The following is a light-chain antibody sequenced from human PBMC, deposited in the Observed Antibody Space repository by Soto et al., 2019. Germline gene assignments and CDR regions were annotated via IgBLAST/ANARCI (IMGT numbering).Light chain of an antibody. CDR1: SSDVGGYNY. V-gene: IGLV2-14*01. CDR3: SSYTSSSTGV. Sequence: QSVLTQPASVSGSPGQSITISCTGTSSDVGGYNYVSWYQQHPGKAPKLMIYEVSNRPSGVSNRFSGSKSGNTASLTISGLQAEDEADYYCSSYTSSSTGVFGGGTKHRP. J-gene: IGLJ3*02. CDR2: EVS.